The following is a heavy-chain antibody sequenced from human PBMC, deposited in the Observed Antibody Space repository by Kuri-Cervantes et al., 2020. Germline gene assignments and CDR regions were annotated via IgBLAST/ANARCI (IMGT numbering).Heavy chain of an antibody. CDR3: APTTVTTIGFGY. Sequence: LSLTCAASGFTFSSYGMHWVRQAPGKGLEWVAVISYDGSNKYYADSVKGRFTISRNNSKNTLYLQMNSLRAEDTAVYYCAPTTVTTIGFGYWGQGTLVTVSS. V-gene: IGHV3-30*19. CDR2: ISYDGSNK. D-gene: IGHD4-17*01. J-gene: IGHJ4*02. CDR1: GFTFSSYG.